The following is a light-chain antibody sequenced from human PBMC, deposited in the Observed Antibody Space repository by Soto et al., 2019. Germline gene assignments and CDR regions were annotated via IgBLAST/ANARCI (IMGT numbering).Light chain of an antibody. CDR1: QSVLYSSNNKYY. V-gene: IGKV4-1*01. Sequence: DIVMTQSPDSLAVSLGERATINCKSSQSVLYSSNNKYYLAWYQQKPGQPPKLLIYWASTRESGVPDRFSGSGSGTDFTLTIRSLQAEDVAVYYCQQYYSTPPTFGQGTKLEIK. J-gene: IGKJ2*01. CDR2: WAS. CDR3: QQYYSTPPT.